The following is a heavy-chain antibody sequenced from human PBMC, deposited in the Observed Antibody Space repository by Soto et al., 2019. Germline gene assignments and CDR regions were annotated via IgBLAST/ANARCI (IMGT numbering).Heavy chain of an antibody. Sequence: LRLSCAASGFTFTSYAMHWVRQAPGKGLEWVAAISYHGRDEYYADSVKGRFSISRDNSKNTLNLQMNSLRAEDTAVYYCARGRFSTTLYAGFDPWGQGTLVTVS. J-gene: IGHJ5*02. CDR3: ARGRFSTTLYAGFDP. CDR1: GFTFTSYA. CDR2: ISYHGRDE. V-gene: IGHV3-30*04. D-gene: IGHD2-2*01.